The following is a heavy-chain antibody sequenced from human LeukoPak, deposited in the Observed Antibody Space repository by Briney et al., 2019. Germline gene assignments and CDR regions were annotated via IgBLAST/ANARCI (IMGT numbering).Heavy chain of an antibody. CDR2: ISESGGGT. CDR3: AKRGVVIRGVLVIGFHKEAYYFDY. Sequence: GGSLRLSCVVSGISLSNYGMSWVRQAPGKGLEWVSGISESGGGTNYADSVKGRFTISRDNSMNTLYLQMNSLRAEDTAVYFCAKRGVVIRGVLVIGFHKEAYYFDYWGQGILVTVSS. CDR1: GISLSNYG. V-gene: IGHV3-23*01. D-gene: IGHD3-10*01. J-gene: IGHJ4*02.